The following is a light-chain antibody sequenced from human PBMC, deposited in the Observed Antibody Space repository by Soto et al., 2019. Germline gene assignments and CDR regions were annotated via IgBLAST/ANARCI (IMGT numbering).Light chain of an antibody. CDR1: QSVSSNY. J-gene: IGKJ1*01. V-gene: IGKV3-20*01. Sequence: VLTQSPGPLSITPWERATLSSRVSQSVSSNYLAWYQQMPGQAPRLLIYGASSRATGIPDRFSGSGSGTKFSLTIIRLEPEDFAVYYCQQYADSTWTFGQGTKVDI. CDR2: GAS. CDR3: QQYADSTWT.